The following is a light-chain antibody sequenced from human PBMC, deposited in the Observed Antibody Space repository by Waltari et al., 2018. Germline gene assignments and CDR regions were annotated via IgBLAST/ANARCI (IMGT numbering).Light chain of an antibody. J-gene: IGLJ3*02. CDR2: EVN. V-gene: IGLV2-8*01. Sequence: QSALTQPPSASGSPGQSVTISCTGTSSDVGGYDYVSWYQQHPGKAPKLMIYEVNKRPSGVPDRFSGSKSGNTASLTVSGLQAEYEADYYCSSYAGSTLMFGGGTKLTVL. CDR3: SSYAGSTLM. CDR1: SSDVGGYDY.